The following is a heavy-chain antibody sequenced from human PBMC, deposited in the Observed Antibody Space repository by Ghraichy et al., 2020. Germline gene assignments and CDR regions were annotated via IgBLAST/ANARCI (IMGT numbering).Heavy chain of an antibody. D-gene: IGHD6-19*01. CDR3: ARVIGTVEVAGTGKYYFDY. J-gene: IGHJ4*02. CDR1: RGYVSSSSCY. V-gene: IGHV4-39*01. CDR2: IHHSGST. Sequence: ESLNISCTVSRGYVSSSSCYWGWVRQPPGEGLEWIANIHHSGSTYYNPSLKSRVTISIDTSKNQFSLNVTSVTAADTAVYYCARVIGTVEVAGTGKYYFDYWCQRTLGPVSS.